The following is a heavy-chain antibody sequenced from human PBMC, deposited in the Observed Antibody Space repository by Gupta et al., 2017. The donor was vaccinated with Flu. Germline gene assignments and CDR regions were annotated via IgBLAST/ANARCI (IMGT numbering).Heavy chain of an antibody. Sequence: WIRQPPGKGLEWIGIICYTETTYFNPSLKSRVTVSVDTSKNQFSLKLNSVTAADTAMYFCARHVDDGDYFDYWGQGSPVTVSS. CDR2: ICYTETT. D-gene: IGHD2-8*01. CDR3: ARHVDDGDYFDY. V-gene: IGHV4-39*01. J-gene: IGHJ4*02.